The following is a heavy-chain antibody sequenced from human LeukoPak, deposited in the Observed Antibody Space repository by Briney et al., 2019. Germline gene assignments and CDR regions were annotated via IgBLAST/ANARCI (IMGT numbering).Heavy chain of an antibody. D-gene: IGHD6-19*01. CDR1: GFTFGSYG. J-gene: IGHJ4*02. CDR2: ISYDGSNK. CDR3: AKGGRGSGWYGFFDY. Sequence: GGSLRLSCAASGFTFGSYGMHWVRQAPGKGLEWVAVISYDGSNKYYADSVKGRFTISRDNSKNTLYLQMNSLRAEDTAVYYCAKGGRGSGWYGFFDYWGQGTLVTVSS. V-gene: IGHV3-30*18.